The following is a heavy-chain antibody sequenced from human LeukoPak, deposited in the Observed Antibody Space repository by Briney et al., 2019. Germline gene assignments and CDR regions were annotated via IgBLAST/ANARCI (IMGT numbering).Heavy chain of an antibody. V-gene: IGHV3-74*01. CDR3: ARDPGYYYYGMDV. CDR1: GFILRTYW. Sequence: GGSLRLSCAVTGFILRTYWIHWVRHSPGRGLEWVARINGEGSRISYADPVRGRFTISRGNAKNTAYLQMNSLRAEDTALYYCARDPGYYYYGMDVWGQGTTVVVSS. J-gene: IGHJ6*02. CDR2: INGEGSRI.